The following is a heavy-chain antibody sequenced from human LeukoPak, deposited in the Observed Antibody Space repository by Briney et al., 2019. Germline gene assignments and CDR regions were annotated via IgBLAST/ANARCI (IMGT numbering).Heavy chain of an antibody. J-gene: IGHJ6*04. CDR3: AELGITMIGGV. CDR1: GFTFSSYW. D-gene: IGHD3-10*02. V-gene: IGHV3-7*01. CDR2: IKTDGSQI. Sequence: GGSLRLSCVASGFTFSSYWMTWVRQAPGRGLEWVANIKTDGSQIYYVDSVKGRFTISRDNAKNSLYLQMNSLRAEDTAVYYCAELGITMIGGVWGKGTTVTISS.